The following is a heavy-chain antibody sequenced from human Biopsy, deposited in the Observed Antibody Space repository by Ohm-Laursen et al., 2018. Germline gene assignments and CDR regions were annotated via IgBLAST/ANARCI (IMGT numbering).Heavy chain of an antibody. J-gene: IGHJ5*01. CDR3: ARGYSRRVSIFEASVYCFDT. CDR2: MIPISGKT. V-gene: IGHV1-8*01. D-gene: IGHD2-21*01. Sequence: GASVTVSCKASGYSFTTYDVNWVRQARGQGLEWMGWMIPISGKTGYAQRFQGRVTWTMNTSISTAYMELSGLRSEDTAVYFCARGYSRRVSIFEASVYCFDTWGQGTLVTVSS. CDR1: GYSFTTYD.